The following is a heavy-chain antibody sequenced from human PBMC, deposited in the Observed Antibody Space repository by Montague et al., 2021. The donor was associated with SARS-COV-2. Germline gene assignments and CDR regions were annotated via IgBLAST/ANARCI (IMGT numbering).Heavy chain of an antibody. CDR3: ARHMSDCSKGICHTYYYYGWDV. CDR2: IYYTGST. J-gene: IGHJ6*02. D-gene: IGHD2-8*01. V-gene: IGHV4-59*08. Sequence: SETLSLTCTVSGDSISRPYWSWIRQPPGKGLEWIGYIYYTGSTXXXPSXXXRVTISVDTSKNQFSLKLISVTAADTAVYFCARHMSDCSKGICHTYYYYGWDVWGQGTTVTVSS. CDR1: GDSISRPY.